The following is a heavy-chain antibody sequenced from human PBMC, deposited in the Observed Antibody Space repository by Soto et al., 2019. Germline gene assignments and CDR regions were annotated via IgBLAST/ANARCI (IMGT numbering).Heavy chain of an antibody. Sequence: GGSLRLSCAASGFTFSSYSMNWVRQAPGKGLEWVSSISSSSSYIYYADSVKGRFTISRDNAKNSLYLQMNSLRAEDTAVYYCARADIVVVVDAFDIWGQGTMVTVSS. CDR3: ARADIVVVVDAFDI. J-gene: IGHJ3*02. V-gene: IGHV3-21*01. D-gene: IGHD2-15*01. CDR1: GFTFSSYS. CDR2: ISSSSSYI.